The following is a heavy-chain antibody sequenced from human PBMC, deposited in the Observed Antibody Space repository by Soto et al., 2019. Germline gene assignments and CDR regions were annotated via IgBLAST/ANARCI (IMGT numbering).Heavy chain of an antibody. V-gene: IGHV4-31*06. CDR3: TAHAEGTAY. CDR1: GGSISSGSFY. CDR2: IFYSGYT. Sequence: QVQLQESGPGLVKPSQTLSLNCSVSGGSISSGSFYCSWIRQHPGKCLEWIGYIFYSGYTSYNPYLKSRVTMSVDTSKNQCSLKLNSVTAADTAVYYCTAHAEGTAYWGKGTLVTVTS. D-gene: IGHD5-18*01. J-gene: IGHJ4*02.